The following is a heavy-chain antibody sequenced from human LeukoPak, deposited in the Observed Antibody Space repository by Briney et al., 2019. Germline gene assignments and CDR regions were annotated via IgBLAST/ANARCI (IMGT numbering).Heavy chain of an antibody. J-gene: IGHJ4*02. CDR3: ASRRRLYYYDSSGYYPIDY. D-gene: IGHD3-22*01. CDR2: INHSGST. CDR1: GGSFSGYY. Sequence: SETLSLTCAVYGGSFSGYYWSWIRQPPGKGLEWIGEINHSGSTNYNPSLKSRVTISVDTSKNQFSLKLSSVTAADTAVYYCASRRRLYYYDSSGYYPIDYWGQGILVTVSS. V-gene: IGHV4-34*01.